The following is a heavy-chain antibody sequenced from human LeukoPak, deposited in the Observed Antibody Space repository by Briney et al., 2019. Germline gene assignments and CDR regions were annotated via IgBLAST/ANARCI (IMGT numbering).Heavy chain of an antibody. Sequence: GRPLRVSCAASGFILTDYGMHGVRQAPGKGLDWVAFMSYDGGNKYYADSVKGRFTISRDNSKNTLYLQMNTLRAEDTAVYYCAKVGRNYGDYNGWFDPWGQGTLVTVSS. V-gene: IGHV3-30*18. CDR2: MSYDGGNK. CDR1: GFILTDYG. CDR3: AKVGRNYGDYNGWFDP. J-gene: IGHJ5*02. D-gene: IGHD4-17*01.